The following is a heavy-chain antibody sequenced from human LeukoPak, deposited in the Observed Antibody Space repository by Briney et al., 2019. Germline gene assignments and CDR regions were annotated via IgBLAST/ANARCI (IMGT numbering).Heavy chain of an antibody. CDR3: AGTGGGLGYCSSTSCYLGSNDY. CDR1: GFTFSSYS. V-gene: IGHV3-21*01. J-gene: IGHJ4*02. CDR2: ISSSSSYI. D-gene: IGHD2-2*01. Sequence: GGSLRLSCAASGFTFSSYSMNWVRQAPGKGLEWVSSISSSSSYIYYADSVKGRFTISRDNAKDSLYLQMNSLRAEDTAVYYCAGTGGGLGYCSSTSCYLGSNDYWGQGTLVTVSS.